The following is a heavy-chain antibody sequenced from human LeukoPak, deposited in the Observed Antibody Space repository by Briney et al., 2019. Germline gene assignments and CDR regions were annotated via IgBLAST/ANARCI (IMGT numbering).Heavy chain of an antibody. CDR2: NYPGDSDT. D-gene: IGHD5-12*01. Sequence: GESLKISCKGSGYSFTSYWIGWVRQMPGKGLEWMGINYPGDSDTRYSPSFQGKTTTTPTNSISTAYLQWSTLKASYTAMYYCGRNSVDSEDYWGQGTLVTVSS. CDR3: GRNSVDSEDY. CDR1: GYSFTSYW. J-gene: IGHJ4*02. V-gene: IGHV5-51*01.